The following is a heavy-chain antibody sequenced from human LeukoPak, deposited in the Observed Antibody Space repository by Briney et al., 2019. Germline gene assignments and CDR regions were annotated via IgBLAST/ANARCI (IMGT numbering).Heavy chain of an antibody. CDR2: FDPEDGET. D-gene: IGHD5-18*01. CDR1: GYTLTELS. CDR3: ARDYTEESDVDTAMVLIY. V-gene: IGHV1-24*01. Sequence: VASVNVSFTVSGYTLTELSMHWVRQATGKGLEWMGGFDPEDGETIYAQKFQGRVTITADESTSTAYMELSSLRSEDTAVYYCARDYTEESDVDTAMVLIYWGQGTLVTVSS. J-gene: IGHJ4*02.